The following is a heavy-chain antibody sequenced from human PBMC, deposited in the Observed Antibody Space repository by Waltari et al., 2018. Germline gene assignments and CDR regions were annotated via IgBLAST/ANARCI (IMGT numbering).Heavy chain of an antibody. J-gene: IGHJ6*02. Sequence: EVQLLESGGGLVQPGGSLRLSCSASGFTFSSYAMSWVRQAPGKGLEWVSAISGSGGSTYYAASVKGRFTISRDNSKNTLYLQMNSLRAEDTAVYYCAKDRGVGDYYYYGMDVWGQGTTVTVSS. D-gene: IGHD3-10*01. CDR1: GFTFSSYA. CDR2: ISGSGGST. V-gene: IGHV3-23*01. CDR3: AKDRGVGDYYYYGMDV.